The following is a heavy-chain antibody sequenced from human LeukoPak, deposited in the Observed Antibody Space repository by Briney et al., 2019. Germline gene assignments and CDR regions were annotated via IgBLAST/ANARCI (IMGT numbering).Heavy chain of an antibody. CDR3: ARDIYGYFDL. J-gene: IGHJ2*01. Sequence: PGGSLRLSCAASGFTFTLYWMHWVRQAPGKGLVWVSRINSDGSSTNYADSVKGRLTISRDNAKNTLYLQMNSLRAEDTAVYYCARDIYGYFDLWGRGTLVTVSS. CDR2: INSDGSST. V-gene: IGHV3-74*01. D-gene: IGHD3-16*01. CDR1: GFTFTLYW.